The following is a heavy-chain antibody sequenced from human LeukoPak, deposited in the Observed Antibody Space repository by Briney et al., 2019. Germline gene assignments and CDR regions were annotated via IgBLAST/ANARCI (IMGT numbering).Heavy chain of an antibody. Sequence: ASVKVSCKASGYTFTSYDISWVRQATGQGLEWMGWMNPNSGNTGYAQKFQGRVTLTRSTSISTAYMELRSLTSEDTAVYYCARDYGGNSGWFDPWGQGTLVTVSS. CDR1: GYTFTSYD. D-gene: IGHD4-23*01. J-gene: IGHJ5*02. CDR2: MNPNSGNT. V-gene: IGHV1-8*01. CDR3: ARDYGGNSGWFDP.